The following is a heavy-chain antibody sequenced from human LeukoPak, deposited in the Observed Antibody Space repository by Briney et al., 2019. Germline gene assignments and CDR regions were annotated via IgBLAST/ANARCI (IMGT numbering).Heavy chain of an antibody. CDR1: GYTFTSYG. V-gene: IGHV1-18*01. CDR2: ISAYNGNT. D-gene: IGHD3-22*01. CDR3: AREAPDSSGYSYYFDY. J-gene: IGHJ4*02. Sequence: GSSVKVSCKASGYTFTSYGISWVRQAPGQGLEWMGWISAYNGNTNYAQKLQGRVTMTTDTSTSTAYMELRSLRSDDTAVYYCAREAPDSSGYSYYFDYWGQGTLVTVSS.